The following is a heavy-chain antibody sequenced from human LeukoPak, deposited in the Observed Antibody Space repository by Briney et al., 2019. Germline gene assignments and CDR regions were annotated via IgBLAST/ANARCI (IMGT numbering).Heavy chain of an antibody. D-gene: IGHD3-22*01. J-gene: IGHJ4*02. Sequence: GGSLRLSCAASGFTVSSNSMSWVRQAPGKGLEWVSIIYSGGSTYYADSVKGRFTISRDNSKNTLYLQMNSLRVEDTAVFYCAREGSDSSGYYDYWGQGTLVTVSS. CDR2: IYSGGST. V-gene: IGHV3-53*01. CDR3: AREGSDSSGYYDY. CDR1: GFTVSSNS.